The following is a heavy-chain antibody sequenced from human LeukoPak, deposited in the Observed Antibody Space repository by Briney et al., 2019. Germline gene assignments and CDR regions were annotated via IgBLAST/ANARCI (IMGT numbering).Heavy chain of an antibody. Sequence: PGGSLRLSCAASGFCFSTSWMAWVRQAPGKGLEWVGNIHKDGRVMFYAASVKGRFTISRDNAKNSLYLDMNSLRDEDTAIYYCASSHDSSGNDWGQGTLVTVTS. CDR2: IHKDGRVM. J-gene: IGHJ4*02. CDR3: ASSHDSSGND. D-gene: IGHD3-22*01. V-gene: IGHV3-7*03. CDR1: GFCFSTSW.